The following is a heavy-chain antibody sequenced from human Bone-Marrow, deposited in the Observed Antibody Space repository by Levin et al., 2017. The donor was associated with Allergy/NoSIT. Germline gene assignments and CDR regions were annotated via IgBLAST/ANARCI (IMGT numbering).Heavy chain of an antibody. Sequence: SQTLSLTCAVYGGSFSGYYWSWIRQPPGKGLEWIGETNHSGSTNYNPSLKSRVTISVDTSKNQFSLKLSSVTAADTAVYYCARGGRAAAGTLRFDPWGQGTLVTVSS. CDR3: ARGGRAAAGTLRFDP. D-gene: IGHD6-13*01. J-gene: IGHJ5*02. CDR2: TNHSGST. V-gene: IGHV4-34*01. CDR1: GGSFSGYY.